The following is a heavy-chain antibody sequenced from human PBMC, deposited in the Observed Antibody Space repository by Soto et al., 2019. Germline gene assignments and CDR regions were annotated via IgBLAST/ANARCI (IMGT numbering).Heavy chain of an antibody. V-gene: IGHV3-13*01. Sequence: GGSLRLSCAASGFTFSSYDMHWVRQATGKGLEWVSAIGTAGDTYYPGSVKGRFTISRENAKNSLYLQMNSLRAEDTAVYYCARDQGITMVRGVIDYYGMDVWGQGTTVTVSS. CDR3: ARDQGITMVRGVIDYYGMDV. CDR1: GFTFSSYD. D-gene: IGHD3-10*01. CDR2: IGTAGDT. J-gene: IGHJ6*02.